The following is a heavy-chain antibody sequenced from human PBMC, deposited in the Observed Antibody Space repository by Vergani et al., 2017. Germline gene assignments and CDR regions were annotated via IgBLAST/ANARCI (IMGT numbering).Heavy chain of an antibody. J-gene: IGHJ4*02. CDR1: GGTFSSYA. D-gene: IGHD3-16*02. Sequence: QVQLVQSGAEVKKPGSSVKVSCKASGGTFSSYAISWVRQAPGQGLEWMGGIIPIFGTANYAQKFQGIVTITADESPSTAYMELSSLRSEDTAVYYCARSPAYDYVWGSYRFDYWGQGTLVTVSS. CDR2: IIPIFGTA. CDR3: ARSPAYDYVWGSYRFDY. V-gene: IGHV1-69*01.